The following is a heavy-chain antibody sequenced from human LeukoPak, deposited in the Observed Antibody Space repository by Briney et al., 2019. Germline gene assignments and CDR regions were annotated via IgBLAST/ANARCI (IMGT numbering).Heavy chain of an antibody. CDR2: INAGNGNT. D-gene: IGHD3-10*01. V-gene: IGHV1-3*01. CDR3: ARDRITMVRGGGPIDY. Sequence: ASVKVSCKASGDTFTSYAMHWVRQAPGQRLDWRGWINAGNGNTKYSQKFQGRVTITRDTSASIAYMELSSLRSEDTAVYYCARDRITMVRGGGPIDYWGQGTLVTVSS. CDR1: GDTFTSYA. J-gene: IGHJ4*02.